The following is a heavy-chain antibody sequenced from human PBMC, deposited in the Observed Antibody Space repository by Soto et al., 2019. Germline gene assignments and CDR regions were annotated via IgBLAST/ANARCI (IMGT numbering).Heavy chain of an antibody. CDR1: GFTFGSYT. D-gene: IGHD5-18*01. Sequence: EVQLVESGGGLVKPGGSLRLSCATSGFTFGSYTMNWVRQAPGKGLEWVSCISSASSYIYYADSVQGRFTISRDNSEKSLYLHMNSLRAEDTAVCYCARRSGYAYGSLDHWGQGVLVTVSS. V-gene: IGHV3-21*02. CDR3: ARRSGYAYGSLDH. J-gene: IGHJ4*02. CDR2: ISSASSYI.